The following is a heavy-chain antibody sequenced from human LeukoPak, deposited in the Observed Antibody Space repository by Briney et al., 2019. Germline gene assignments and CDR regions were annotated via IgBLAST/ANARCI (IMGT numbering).Heavy chain of an antibody. J-gene: IGHJ4*02. CDR1: GDSVSSNSAA. D-gene: IGHD3-10*01. CDR2: TYYRSKWYN. CDR3: AAGTGVFDY. Sequence: SQTLSLTCAISGDSVSSNSAAWNWFRQSPSRGLEWLGRTYYRSKWYNDYAQSVKSRITINPETSKNQISLQPNSVTPEDTAVYYCAAGTGVFDYWGQGTLVTVSS. V-gene: IGHV6-1*01.